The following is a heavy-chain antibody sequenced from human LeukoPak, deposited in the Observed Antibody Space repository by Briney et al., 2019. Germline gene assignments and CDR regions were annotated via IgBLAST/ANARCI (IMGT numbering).Heavy chain of an antibody. D-gene: IGHD3-22*01. CDR1: GFTFSNAW. CDR3: RATMIVVAMTEY. Sequence: GGSLRLSCAASGFTFSNAWMSWVRQAPGKGLEWVGRIKSKTDGGTTDYAAPVKGRFTISRDDSKNTLYLQMNSLKTEDTAVYYCRATMIVVAMTEYWGRGTLVTVSS. V-gene: IGHV3-15*01. CDR2: IKSKTDGGTT. J-gene: IGHJ4*02.